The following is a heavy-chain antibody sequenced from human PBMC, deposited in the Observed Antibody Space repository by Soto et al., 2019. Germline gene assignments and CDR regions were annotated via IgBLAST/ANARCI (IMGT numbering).Heavy chain of an antibody. D-gene: IGHD5-18*01. Sequence: PSETLSLTCTVSGGSITGYYWTWIRQSPGKGLECIGYIYSSGITNYSPYFKGRVTISVDTSKNQLSLKLRSVTAADTAVYYCARGGMDTSMVTNWFDPWGQGTLVTVS. CDR2: IYSSGIT. CDR1: GGSITGYY. J-gene: IGHJ5*02. CDR3: ARGGMDTSMVTNWFDP. V-gene: IGHV4-59*01.